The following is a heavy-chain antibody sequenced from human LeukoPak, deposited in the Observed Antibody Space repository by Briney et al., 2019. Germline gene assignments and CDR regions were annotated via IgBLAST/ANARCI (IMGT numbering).Heavy chain of an antibody. J-gene: IGHJ3*02. D-gene: IGHD6-13*01. CDR2: ITGGDGPT. V-gene: IGHV3-23*01. CDR1: KFTFSNFA. CDR3: AKAFREYSSSTYSTFDI. Sequence: SGGSLRLSCAASKFTFSNFAMSWVRQAPGKGLEWVSAITGGDGPTYYADSVKGRFTISRDNSKNMLFLQLNSLRAEDTAVYFCAKAFREYSSSTYSTFDIWGQGTMVTVSS.